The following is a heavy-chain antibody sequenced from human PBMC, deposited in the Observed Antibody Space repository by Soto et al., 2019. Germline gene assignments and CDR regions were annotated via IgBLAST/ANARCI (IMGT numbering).Heavy chain of an antibody. V-gene: IGHV1-3*01. D-gene: IGHD5-12*01. CDR3: ARLIGGSVEADY. CDR1: GYTFISYA. J-gene: IGHJ4*02. CDR2: INAGNGNT. Sequence: QVQLVQSGAEVKKPGASVKVSCKASGYTFISYAMHWVRQAPGQRLEWMGWINAGNGNTKYSQNFQGRVTITRDTSASTAYMELSTLRSEDTAVYYCARLIGGSVEADYWGQGTLVTVSS.